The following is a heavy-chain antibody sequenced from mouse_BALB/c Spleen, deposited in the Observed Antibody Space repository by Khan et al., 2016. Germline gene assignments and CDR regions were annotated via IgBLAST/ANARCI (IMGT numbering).Heavy chain of an antibody. Sequence: QIQLVQSGPELKKPGETVKISCKASGYTFTNYGMNWVKQAPGMGLKWMGWINTYTGEPTYADDFKGRFAFSLETSASTAYLQINNLKNEDTATYFCARGGNYVAYWGQGTLVTVSA. CDR1: GYTFTNYG. CDR3: ARGGNYVAY. J-gene: IGHJ3*01. D-gene: IGHD2-1*01. CDR2: INTYTGEP. V-gene: IGHV9-3-1*01.